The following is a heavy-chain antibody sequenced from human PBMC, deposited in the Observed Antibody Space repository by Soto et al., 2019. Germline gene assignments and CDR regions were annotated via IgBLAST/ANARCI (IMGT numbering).Heavy chain of an antibody. CDR1: GGSISSGGYS. CDR2: IYYSGST. Sequence: PSETLSLTCAVSGGSISSGGYSWSWIRQPPGKGLEWIGYIYYSGSTYYNPSLKSRVTISVDTSKNQFSLKLSSVTAADTAVYYCARAGDSSGPVALGYWGQGTLVTVSS. D-gene: IGHD6-19*01. V-gene: IGHV4-30-4*07. J-gene: IGHJ4*02. CDR3: ARAGDSSGPVALGY.